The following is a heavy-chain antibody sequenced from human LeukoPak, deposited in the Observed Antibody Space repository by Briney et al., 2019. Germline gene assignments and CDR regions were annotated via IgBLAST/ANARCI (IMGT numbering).Heavy chain of an antibody. V-gene: IGHV3-30*03. CDR1: GFTFSSYG. Sequence: GGSLRLSCAASGFTFSSYGMHWVRQAPGKGLEWVAVISYDGSNKYYADSVKGRFTISRDNSKNTLYLQMNSLRAEDTAVYYCARSRTLPTRTTAPSFYYFDYWGQGTLVTVSS. CDR2: ISYDGSNK. D-gene: IGHD1-7*01. CDR3: ARSRTLPTRTTAPSFYYFDY. J-gene: IGHJ4*02.